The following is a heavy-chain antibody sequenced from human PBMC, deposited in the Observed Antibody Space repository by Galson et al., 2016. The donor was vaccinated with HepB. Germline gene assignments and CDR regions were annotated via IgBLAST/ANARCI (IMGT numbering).Heavy chain of an antibody. CDR2: ISSGSSYI. V-gene: IGHV3-21*04. CDR1: GFSLSSYW. Sequence: SLRLSCAASGFSLSSYWMSWVRQAPGRGLEWVSSISSGSSYIFYADSVKGRFTISRDNAKNSLYLQMNSLRAEDTAVYYCARDASSTGYFGGTTDDYWGQGTLVTVSS. J-gene: IGHJ4*02. CDR3: ARDASSTGYFGGTTDDY. D-gene: IGHD3-22*01.